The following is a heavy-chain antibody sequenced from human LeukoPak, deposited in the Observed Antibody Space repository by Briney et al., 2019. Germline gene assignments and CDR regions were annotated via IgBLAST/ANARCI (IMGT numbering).Heavy chain of an antibody. CDR3: ATVRCNSSYYFDY. CDR2: ISAHNGDT. D-gene: IGHD1-1*01. J-gene: IGHJ4*02. Sequence: ASVQVSCKASGYTFAGCGISWEREAPGQGLVWMGWISAHNGDTKSAQNFQGRLTMTIDTPTSTAYMEVRSLRSDDTAVYSCATVRCNSSYYFDYWGQGTLVTVSS. V-gene: IGHV1-18*01. CDR1: GYTFAGCG.